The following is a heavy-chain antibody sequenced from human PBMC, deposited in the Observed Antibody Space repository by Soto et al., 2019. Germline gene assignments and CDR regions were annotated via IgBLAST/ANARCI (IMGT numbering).Heavy chain of an antibody. CDR1: GDTFNFYT. Sequence: QVQLVQSGAEVRKPGSSVKVSCTASGDTFNFYTISWVRQAPGQGLEWMGRVIPMLRMSNYAQKFQGRVNISADKSTSTAYMALSSLRYDDTAVYYCATNYGSGSTHFDYWGQGTLVTVSS. CDR2: VIPMLRMS. V-gene: IGHV1-69*02. D-gene: IGHD3-10*01. J-gene: IGHJ4*02. CDR3: ATNYGSGSTHFDY.